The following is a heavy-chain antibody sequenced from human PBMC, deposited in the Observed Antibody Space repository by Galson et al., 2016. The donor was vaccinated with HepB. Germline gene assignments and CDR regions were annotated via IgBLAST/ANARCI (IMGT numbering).Heavy chain of an antibody. CDR2: MSYSGSN. D-gene: IGHD2-21*01. CDR3: ARQSHPARRHVWGWGPKDPSKTYNLDY. J-gene: IGHJ4*02. V-gene: IGHV4-39*01. CDR1: GGSLSSSEFY. Sequence: ETLSLTCTVSGGSLSSSEFYWGWIRQSPGQGLEWIGSMSYSGSNYFNPSLRSRVTIFVDMSKNQFSLNVRSVTAADTAVYYCARQSHPARRHVWGWGPKDPSKTYNLDYWGQGALVTVSS.